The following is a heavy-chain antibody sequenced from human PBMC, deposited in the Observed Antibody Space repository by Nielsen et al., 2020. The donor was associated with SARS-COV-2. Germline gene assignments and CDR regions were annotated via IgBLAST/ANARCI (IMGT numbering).Heavy chain of an antibody. D-gene: IGHD1-26*01. CDR3: AKSHSGSYYSYFDY. Sequence: GESLKISCAASGFTFSSYGMHWVRQAPGKGLEWVAVISYDGSNKYYADSVKGRFTISRDNSKNTLYLQMNSLRAEDTAVYYCAKSHSGSYYSYFDYWGQGTLVTVSS. V-gene: IGHV3-30*18. CDR2: ISYDGSNK. CDR1: GFTFSSYG. J-gene: IGHJ4*02.